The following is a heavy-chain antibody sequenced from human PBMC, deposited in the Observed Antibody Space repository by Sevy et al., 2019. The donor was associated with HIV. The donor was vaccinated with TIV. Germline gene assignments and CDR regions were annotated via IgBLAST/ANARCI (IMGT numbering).Heavy chain of an antibody. CDR1: GGSFSGYY. V-gene: IGHV4-34*01. CDR2: INHSGST. Sequence: SETLSLTCAVYGGSFSGYYWSWIRQPPGKGLEWIGEINHSGSTNYNPSLKSRFTISVDTSKNQFSLKVSSVTAADTAVYYCARGGMAVARAMDVWGQGTTVTVSS. CDR3: ARGGMAVARAMDV. D-gene: IGHD6-19*01. J-gene: IGHJ6*02.